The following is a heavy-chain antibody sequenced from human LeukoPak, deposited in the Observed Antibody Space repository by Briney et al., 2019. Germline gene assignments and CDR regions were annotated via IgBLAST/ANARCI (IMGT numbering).Heavy chain of an antibody. CDR1: GFTFSDYF. J-gene: IGHJ4*02. Sequence: GGSLRLSCVASGFTFSDYFMSWIRQDPGKGLKWLSFINSAGDNIYYADSVKGRFTISRDNAKKTLYLEMNSLRAEDTAVYYCARPLGRGLLGLAYDYWGQGTLVTVSS. V-gene: IGHV3-11*04. D-gene: IGHD1-7*01. CDR2: INSAGDNI. CDR3: ARPLGRGLLGLAYDY.